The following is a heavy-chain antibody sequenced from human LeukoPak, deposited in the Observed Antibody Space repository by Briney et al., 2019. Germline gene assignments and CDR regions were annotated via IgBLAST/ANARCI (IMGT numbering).Heavy chain of an antibody. CDR1: GFTFSSYG. J-gene: IGHJ5*02. CDR2: IRYDGSNK. V-gene: IGHV3-30*02. CDR3: AKDRFYGSPYNWFDP. Sequence: GGSLRLSCAASGFTFSSYGMHWVRQAPGKGLEWVAFIRYDGSNKYYADSVKGRFTISRDNSKNTLYLQMNSLRAENTAVYYCAKDRFYGSPYNWFDPWGQGTLVTVSS. D-gene: IGHD3-3*01.